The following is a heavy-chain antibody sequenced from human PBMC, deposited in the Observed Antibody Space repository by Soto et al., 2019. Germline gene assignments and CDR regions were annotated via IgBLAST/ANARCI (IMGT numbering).Heavy chain of an antibody. CDR2: IIPITATA. CDR1: GGTFGSYA. D-gene: IGHD2-2*01. CDR3: ARSQGSSTSLEIYYYYCYGMDV. J-gene: IGHJ6*02. V-gene: IGHV1-69*01. Sequence: QVQLVQSGAEVKKPGSSVKVSCKASGGTFGSYAISWVRQAPGQGLEWMGGIIPITATANDAQKFQGRVTITADESTSTASMQLSSLRSEDTAVYYCARSQGSSTSLEIYYYYCYGMDVWGQGTTVTVSS.